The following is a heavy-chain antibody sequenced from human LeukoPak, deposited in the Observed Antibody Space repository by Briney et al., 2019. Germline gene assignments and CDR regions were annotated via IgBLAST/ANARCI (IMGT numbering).Heavy chain of an antibody. V-gene: IGHV4-39*07. CDR1: GGSIRSSYYY. CDR2: IYDSGST. CDR3: ARDTDEGRPDY. Sequence: SETLSLTCTVSGGSIRSSYYYWGWIRQPPGKGLEWIGSIYDSGSTYYNPSLKSRVTISVDTSKNQFSLKLSSVTAADTAVYYCARDTDEGRPDYWGQGTLVTVSS. D-gene: IGHD6-6*01. J-gene: IGHJ4*02.